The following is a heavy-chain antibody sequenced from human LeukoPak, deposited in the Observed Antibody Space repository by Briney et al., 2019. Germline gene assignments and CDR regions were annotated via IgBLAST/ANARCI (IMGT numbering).Heavy chain of an antibody. CDR2: IYYSGST. Sequence: PSETLSLTCTVSGGSISSSSYYWGWIRQPPGKGLEWIGSIYYSGSTYYNPSLKSRVTISVDTSKNQFSLKLSSVTAADTAVYYCARARDGSPGTFDPWGQGTLVTVSS. J-gene: IGHJ5*02. D-gene: IGHD1-14*01. CDR3: ARARDGSPGTFDP. V-gene: IGHV4-39*07. CDR1: GGSISSSSYY.